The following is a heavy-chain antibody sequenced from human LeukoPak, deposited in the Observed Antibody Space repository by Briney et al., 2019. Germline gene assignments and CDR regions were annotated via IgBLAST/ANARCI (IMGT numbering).Heavy chain of an antibody. CDR2: IKQDGSEK. V-gene: IGHV3-7*03. Sequence: GGSLRLSCAASGFTFSSYLMSWVRQAPGKGLEWVANIKQDGSEKYYVDSVKGRFTISRDNAKNSLYLQMNSLRAEDTAVYYCARDRRGFYAFDIWGQGAMVTVSS. D-gene: IGHD5-12*01. J-gene: IGHJ3*02. CDR3: ARDRRGFYAFDI. CDR1: GFTFSSYL.